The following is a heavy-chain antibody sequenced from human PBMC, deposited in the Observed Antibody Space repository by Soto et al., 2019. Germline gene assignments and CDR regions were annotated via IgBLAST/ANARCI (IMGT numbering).Heavy chain of an antibody. V-gene: IGHV1-18*01. Sequence: GSVKFSCKACGNTLTIYCTSWVRQAPGQTNEWMGWISAYDCNTNYSQKVHRTVGMATDSYTSTAYMELKSLRSDDTAVYYCARGNGTVCGHLLCLDHEPAANGMYV. CDR3: ARGNGTVCGHLLCLDHEPAANGMYV. J-gene: IGHJ6*01. D-gene: IGHD3-10*02. CDR2: ISAYDCNT. CDR1: GNTLTIYC.